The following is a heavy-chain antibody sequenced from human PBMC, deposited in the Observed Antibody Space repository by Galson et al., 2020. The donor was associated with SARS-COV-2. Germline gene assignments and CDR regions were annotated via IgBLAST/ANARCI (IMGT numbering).Heavy chain of an antibody. D-gene: IGHD1-26*01. Sequence: GGSLRLSCTASGFTFGDYAMSWFRQAPGKGLEWVGFIRSKAYGGTTEYAASVKGRFTISRDDSKSIAYLQMNSLKTEDTAVYYCTRDDGIVGATRRPYRTAYYYGMDVWGQGTTVTVSS. CDR3: TRDDGIVGATRRPYRTAYYYGMDV. J-gene: IGHJ6*02. CDR1: GFTFGDYA. CDR2: IRSKAYGGTT. V-gene: IGHV3-49*03.